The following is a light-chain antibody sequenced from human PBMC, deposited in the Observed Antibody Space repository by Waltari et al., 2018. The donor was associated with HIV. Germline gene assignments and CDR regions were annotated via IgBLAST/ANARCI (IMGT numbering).Light chain of an antibody. V-gene: IGLV2-14*01. CDR3: SSYTSSSTLGVL. J-gene: IGLJ2*01. Sequence: QSALTQPDSVSGSPGQSITISCTGTSRDVGGYNYVSWYQQHPGKAPKLMIYEVSNRPSGVSNRFSGSKSGNTASLTISGLQAEDEADYYCSSYTSSSTLGVLFGGGTKLTVL. CDR2: EVS. CDR1: SRDVGGYNY.